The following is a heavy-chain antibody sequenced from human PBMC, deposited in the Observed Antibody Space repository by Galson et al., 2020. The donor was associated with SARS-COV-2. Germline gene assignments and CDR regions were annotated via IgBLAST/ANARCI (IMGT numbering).Heavy chain of an antibody. V-gene: IGHV1-18*04. D-gene: IGHD3-3*01. Sequence: ASVKVSCKASGYTFTSYGISWVRQAPGQGLEWMGWISAYNGNTNYAQKLQGRVTMTTDTSTSTAYMELRSLRSDDTAVYYCARRAPITIFGVVEYQTDMDVWGQGTTVTVSS. CDR3: ARRAPITIFGVVEYQTDMDV. CDR2: ISAYNGNT. J-gene: IGHJ6*02. CDR1: GYTFTSYG.